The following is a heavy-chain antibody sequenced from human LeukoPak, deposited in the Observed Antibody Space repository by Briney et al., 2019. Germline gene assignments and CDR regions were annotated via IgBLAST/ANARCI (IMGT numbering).Heavy chain of an antibody. CDR1: GFTFSSYA. V-gene: IGHV3-23*01. D-gene: IGHD3-22*01. CDR3: AKDPREYFDSSGGVPRFYSYTYGMDV. Sequence: GGSLRLSCAASGFTFSSYAMSWVRQAPGKGLEWVSAITASGGNTYYVDSVKGRFTISRDNSKNTVSLQMNSLRAEDTAVYYCAKDPREYFDSSGGVPRFYSYTYGMDVWGQGTTVTASS. CDR2: ITASGGNT. J-gene: IGHJ6*02.